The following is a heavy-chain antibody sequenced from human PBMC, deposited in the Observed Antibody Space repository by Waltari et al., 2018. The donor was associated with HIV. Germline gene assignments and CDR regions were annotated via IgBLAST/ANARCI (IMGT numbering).Heavy chain of an antibody. D-gene: IGHD3-10*01. CDR1: TFSVSDKH. Sequence: AESGGRLIQPGGCLGLSCTASTFSVSDKHVTWVRQAPGGSLEWVGVIYPDDTTHYADSVSGRFTISRAKSRTTVLLLMNGLFVDETATYFCATGVRYYGPWGQGTRVTVSS. CDR3: ATGVRYYGP. V-gene: IGHV3-53*01. CDR2: IYPDDTT. J-gene: IGHJ5*02.